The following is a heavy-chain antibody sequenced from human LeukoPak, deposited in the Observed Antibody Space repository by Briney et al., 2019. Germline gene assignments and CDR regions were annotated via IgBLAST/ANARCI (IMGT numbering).Heavy chain of an antibody. CDR1: GYTFTGYY. V-gene: IGHV1-2*02. D-gene: IGHD3-9*01. J-gene: IGHJ4*02. CDR3: ARGLTGYTQAPGY. CDR2: INPNSGGT. Sequence: GASVKVSCKASGYTFTGYYMHWVRQAPGQELEWMGWINPNSGGTNYAQKFQGRVTMTRDTSISTAYMELSRLRSDDTAVYYCARGLTGYTQAPGYWGQGTLVTVSS.